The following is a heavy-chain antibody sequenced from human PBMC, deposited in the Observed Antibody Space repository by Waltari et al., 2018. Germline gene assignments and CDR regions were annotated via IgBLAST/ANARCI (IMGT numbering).Heavy chain of an antibody. D-gene: IGHD3-3*02. CDR2: IRFDGGQK. J-gene: IGHJ4*02. CDR3: ASEVSFSSPSF. Sequence: QVQLVESGGGVVPPGGSLRLSCKVSVFIFSRYDMIWGRQPPGMGLEWVSLIRFDGGQKYYADSVKGRFTVSRDNSRDTLYLQMTGLTSVDTATYFCASEVSFSSPSFWGRGTLVTVSS. CDR1: VFIFSRYD. V-gene: IGHV3-30*02.